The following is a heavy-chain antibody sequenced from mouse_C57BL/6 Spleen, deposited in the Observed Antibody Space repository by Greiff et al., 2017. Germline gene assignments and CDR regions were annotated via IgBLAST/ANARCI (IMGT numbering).Heavy chain of an antibody. Sequence: QVQLQQPGAELVKPGASVKLSCKASGYTFTSYWMHWVKQRPGQGLEWIGMIHPNSGSTNYNEKFKSKASLTVDKSSSSAYMQLSSLTSEDSAVYYCSVTWVEVDYWGQGTTLTVSS. V-gene: IGHV1-64*01. CDR3: SVTWVEVDY. CDR1: GYTFTSYW. CDR2: IHPNSGST. D-gene: IGHD1-1*01. J-gene: IGHJ2*01.